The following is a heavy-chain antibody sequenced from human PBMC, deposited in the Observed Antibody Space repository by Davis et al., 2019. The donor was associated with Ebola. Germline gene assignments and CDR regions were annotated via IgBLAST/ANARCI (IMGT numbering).Heavy chain of an antibody. Sequence: GESLKISCAASGFTFSSYGMHWVRQAPGKGLEWVAVISYDESNKYYADSVKGRFTISRDNSKNTLYLQMNSLRAEDTAVYYCAKDKEQQLVENYYYYYGMDVWGKGTTVTVSS. J-gene: IGHJ6*04. D-gene: IGHD6-13*01. CDR1: GFTFSSYG. CDR2: ISYDESNK. CDR3: AKDKEQQLVENYYYYYGMDV. V-gene: IGHV3-30*18.